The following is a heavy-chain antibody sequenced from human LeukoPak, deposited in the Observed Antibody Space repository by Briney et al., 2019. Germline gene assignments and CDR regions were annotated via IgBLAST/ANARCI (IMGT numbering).Heavy chain of an antibody. V-gene: IGHV4-4*07. Sequence: SETLSLTCTVSGGPISNYYWRWIRQSAGKGLEWIGRIYTSGSTNYNPSLKSRVTMSVDTSKNQFSLKLSSVSAADSAVYYCARVHAATTPYYFDYWGQGTLVTVSS. D-gene: IGHD1-26*01. CDR1: GGPISNYY. CDR2: IYTSGST. CDR3: ARVHAATTPYYFDY. J-gene: IGHJ4*02.